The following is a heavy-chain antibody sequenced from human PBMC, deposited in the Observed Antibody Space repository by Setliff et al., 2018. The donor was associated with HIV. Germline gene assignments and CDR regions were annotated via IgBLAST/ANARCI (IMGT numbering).Heavy chain of an antibody. D-gene: IGHD3-22*01. CDR3: TREDNYYSDSIGYSFFDY. V-gene: IGHV4-59*01. J-gene: IGHJ4*02. CDR2: IDDSGTT. Sequence: LSLTCTVSGDSISNSYWSWIRQPPGKGLEWIGCIDDSGTTNYNPSLETRVTISIDTSKKQFSLKLSSVTAADTAIYFCTREDNYYSDSIGYSFFDYWGQGTLVTSPQ. CDR1: GDSISNSY.